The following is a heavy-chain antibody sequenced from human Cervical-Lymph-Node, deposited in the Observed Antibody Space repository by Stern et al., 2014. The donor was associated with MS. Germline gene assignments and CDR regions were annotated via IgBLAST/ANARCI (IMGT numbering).Heavy chain of an antibody. D-gene: IGHD2-2*01. CDR2: IDWDDEK. CDR1: GFSLSSHGMC. J-gene: IGHJ4*02. Sequence: QVTLRESGPALVKPTQTLTLTCTFSGFSLSSHGMCVSWIRQSPGKALEWLARIDWDDEKYYSTSLKTRLTISKDTSRNHVVLTVGNMDPVDSATYYCAHGSTSCDWADSWGQGTLGTVSS. CDR3: AHGSTSCDWADS. V-gene: IGHV2-70*15.